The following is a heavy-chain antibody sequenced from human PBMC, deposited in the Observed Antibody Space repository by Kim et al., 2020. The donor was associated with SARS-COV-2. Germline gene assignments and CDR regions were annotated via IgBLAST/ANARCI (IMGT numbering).Heavy chain of an antibody. D-gene: IGHD3-22*01. CDR2: IYYSGST. Sequence: SETLSLTCTVSGGSISSSSYYWGWIRQPPGKGLEWIGSIYYSGSTYYNPSLESRVTISVDTSKNQFSLKLSSVTAADTAVYYCARGIFGGYYDSISVWFDPWGQGTLVTVSS. CDR1: GGSISSSSYY. J-gene: IGHJ5*02. V-gene: IGHV4-39*07. CDR3: ARGIFGGYYDSISVWFDP.